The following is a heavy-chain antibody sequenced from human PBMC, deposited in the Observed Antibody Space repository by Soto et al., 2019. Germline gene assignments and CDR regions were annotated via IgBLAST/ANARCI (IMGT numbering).Heavy chain of an antibody. CDR1: GYTFTSYG. J-gene: IGHJ4*02. CDR2: ISAYNGNT. V-gene: IGHV1-18*01. D-gene: IGHD3-3*01. Sequence: ASVKVSCKASGYTFTSYGISWVRQAPGQGLEWMGWISAYNGNTNYAQKLQGRVTMTTDTSTSTAYMELRSLRSDDTAVYYCARDRHDFWSGYYLRTDYWGQGTLVTVSS. CDR3: ARDRHDFWSGYYLRTDY.